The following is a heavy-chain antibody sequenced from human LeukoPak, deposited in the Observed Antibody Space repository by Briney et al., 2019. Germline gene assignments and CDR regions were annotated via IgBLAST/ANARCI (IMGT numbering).Heavy chain of an antibody. CDR2: ISFDGSNK. D-gene: IGHD2-2*01. J-gene: IGHJ6*02. CDR3: AREDIVVVPAAAGMDV. V-gene: IGHV3-30*04. Sequence: PGRSLSLSCAASGFTFSSYAMHWVRQAPGQGLEWEAVISFDGSNKYYADSEKGRFTTSRENSKNTLYLQMNSLRAEDTAVYYCAREDIVVVPAAAGMDVWGQGATVTVSS. CDR1: GFTFSSYA.